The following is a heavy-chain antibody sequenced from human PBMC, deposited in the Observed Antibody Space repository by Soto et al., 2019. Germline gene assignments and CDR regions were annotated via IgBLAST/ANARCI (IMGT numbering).Heavy chain of an antibody. CDR3: ARQALRTRGYSYGSVDSSGYNDY. CDR2: IIPIFGTA. D-gene: IGHD5-18*01. CDR1: GGTFSSYA. Sequence: QVQLVQSGAEVKKPGSSVKVSCKASGGTFSSYAISWVRQAPGQGLEWMGGIIPIFGTANYAQKFQGRVTITADEATSTAYMELSSLRSEDTAVYYCARQALRTRGYSYGSVDSSGYNDYWGQGTLVTVSS. V-gene: IGHV1-69*01. J-gene: IGHJ4*02.